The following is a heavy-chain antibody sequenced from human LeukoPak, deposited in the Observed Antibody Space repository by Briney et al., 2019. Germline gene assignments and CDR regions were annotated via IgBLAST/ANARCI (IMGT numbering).Heavy chain of an antibody. Sequence: GGSLRLSCVASGFTLSSNWMHWVRHAPGKGLEWVSRIKNDGSRTTYADSVKGRFTISRDNVRNTLYLQMSSLRAEDTAVYYCGRSDWFDPWGQGTLVTVSS. V-gene: IGHV3-74*03. CDR3: GRSDWFDP. CDR1: GFTLSSNW. CDR2: IKNDGSRT. J-gene: IGHJ5*02.